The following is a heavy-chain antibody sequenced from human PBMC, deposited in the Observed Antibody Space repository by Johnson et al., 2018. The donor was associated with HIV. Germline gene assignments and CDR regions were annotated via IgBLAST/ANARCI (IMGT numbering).Heavy chain of an antibody. J-gene: IGHJ3*02. D-gene: IGHD4-23*01. V-gene: IGHV3-30*04. CDR2: ISYDGSST. Sequence: QVQLVESGGGVVQPGRSLRLSCAASGFTFSSYAMHWVRQAPGKGLEWVAIISYDGSSTSYADSVKGRFTISRDNSKNTLYLQMNSLRAEDTAVYYCAKGYGGNGGAFDIWGQGTMVTVSS. CDR1: GFTFSSYA. CDR3: AKGYGGNGGAFDI.